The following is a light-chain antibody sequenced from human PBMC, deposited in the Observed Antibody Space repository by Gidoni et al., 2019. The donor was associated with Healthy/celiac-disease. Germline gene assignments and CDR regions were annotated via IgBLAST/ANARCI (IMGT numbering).Light chain of an antibody. J-gene: IGKJ4*01. CDR1: QSLLHSNGYNY. CDR3: MQALQIALT. Sequence: DIVMTQSPLSLPVTPGEPASISCRSSQSLLHSNGYNYLDWYLQKPGQSPQLLIYLGSNRASGVPDRFSGSGSGTDFTLKSSRVEAEDVGVYYCMQALQIALTFXGXTKVEIK. V-gene: IGKV2-28*01. CDR2: LGS.